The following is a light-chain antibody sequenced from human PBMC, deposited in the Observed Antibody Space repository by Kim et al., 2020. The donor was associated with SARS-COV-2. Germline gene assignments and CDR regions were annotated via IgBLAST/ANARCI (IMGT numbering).Light chain of an antibody. CDR1: SGINVGTYS. CDR2: YKSDSDK. J-gene: IGLJ3*02. Sequence: QPVLTQPSSLSASPGASASLTCTLRSGINVGTYSIYWYQQKPGSPPQYLLRYKSDSDKQQGSGVPSRFSGSKDASANAGILLISGLQSEDEADYYCMIWHSSAWVFGVGTQLTVL. CDR3: MIWHSSAWV. V-gene: IGLV5-45*02.